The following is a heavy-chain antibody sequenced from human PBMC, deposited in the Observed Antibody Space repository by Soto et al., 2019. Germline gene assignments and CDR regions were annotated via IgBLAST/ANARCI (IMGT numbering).Heavy chain of an antibody. J-gene: IGHJ6*02. V-gene: IGHV3-23*01. Sequence: GGSLRLSCEASGITFSSYAMSWVRQAPGKGLEWVSTVSGSGGTTYYADSVKGRFTISKDISKSTLYLQMNSLRTEDTALYYCAKGATQYYYYNMDVWGQGTTVTVSS. CDR1: GITFSSYA. CDR3: AKGATQYYYYNMDV. CDR2: VSGSGGTT. D-gene: IGHD1-26*01.